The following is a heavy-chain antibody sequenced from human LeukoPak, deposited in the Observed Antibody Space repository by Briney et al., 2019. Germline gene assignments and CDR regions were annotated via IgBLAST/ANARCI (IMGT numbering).Heavy chain of an antibody. Sequence: SETLSLTCTVSGDSISSGSYYWSWIRQPAGKGLEWIGRIYTSGSTNYNPSLKSRVTISVDTSKNQFSLKLSSVTAADTAVYYCAGSSGWYWYFDLWGRGTLVTVSS. CDR1: GDSISSGSYY. CDR2: IYTSGST. CDR3: AGSSGWYWYFDL. J-gene: IGHJ2*01. V-gene: IGHV4-61*02. D-gene: IGHD6-19*01.